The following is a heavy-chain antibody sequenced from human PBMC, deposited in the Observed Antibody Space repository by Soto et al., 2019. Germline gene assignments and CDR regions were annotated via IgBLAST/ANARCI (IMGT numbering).Heavy chain of an antibody. CDR3: ARDIVVVVAATRGAFDI. D-gene: IGHD2-15*01. CDR2: ISAYNGNT. CDR1: GYTFTSYG. Sequence: ASVEVSCKXSGYTFTSYGISWVRQAPGQGLEWMGWISAYNGNTNYAQKLQGRVTMTTDTSTSTAYMELRSLRSDDTAVYYCARDIVVVVAATRGAFDIWGQGTMVTVSS. V-gene: IGHV1-18*04. J-gene: IGHJ3*02.